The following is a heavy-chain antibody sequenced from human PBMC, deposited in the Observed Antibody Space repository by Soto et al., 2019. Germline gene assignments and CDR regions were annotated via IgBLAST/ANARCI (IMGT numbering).Heavy chain of an antibody. CDR2: ISSSSST. J-gene: IGHJ4*02. CDR1: GFTFSSYS. Sequence: PGGSLRLSCAASGFTFSSYSMNWVRQAPGKGLEWVSYISSSSSTSYADSVKGRFTISRDNAKNTLYLQMNSLRAEDTAVYYCARDPTYFYDSSGYYDYWGQGTLVTVSS. CDR3: ARDPTYFYDSSGYYDY. V-gene: IGHV3-21*05. D-gene: IGHD3-22*01.